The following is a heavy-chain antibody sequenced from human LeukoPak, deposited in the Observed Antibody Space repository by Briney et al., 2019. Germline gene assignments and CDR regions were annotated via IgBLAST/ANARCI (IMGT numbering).Heavy chain of an antibody. D-gene: IGHD5-12*01. V-gene: IGHV3-48*01. CDR2: ITSSSSSI. CDR1: GFTFSSYT. J-gene: IGHJ6*03. CDR3: ARDGTRGGYRIYYYYMDV. Sequence: GGSLRLSCAASGFTFSSYTMNWVRQAPGKGLEWVSYITSSSSSIYYADSVKGRFTISRDNAKNSLYLQMNSLRAEDTSVYYCARDGTRGGYRIYYYYMDVWGKGTTVTVS.